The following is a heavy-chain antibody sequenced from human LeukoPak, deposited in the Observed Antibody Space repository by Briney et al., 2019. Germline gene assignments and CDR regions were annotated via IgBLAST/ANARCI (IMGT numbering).Heavy chain of an antibody. V-gene: IGHV4-34*01. Sequence: PSETLSPTCAVYGGSFSGYYWSWIRQPPGKGLEWIGEINHSGSTNYNPSLKSRVTISVDTSKNQFSLKLSSVTAADTAVYYCARQNYKDESGSYAFDIWGQGTMVTVSS. CDR2: INHSGST. CDR3: ARQNYKDESGSYAFDI. J-gene: IGHJ3*02. D-gene: IGHD1-26*01. CDR1: GGSFSGYY.